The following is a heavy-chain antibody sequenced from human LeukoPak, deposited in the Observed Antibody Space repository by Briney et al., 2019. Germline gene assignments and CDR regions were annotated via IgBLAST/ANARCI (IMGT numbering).Heavy chain of an antibody. Sequence: PSETLSLTCAVYGGSFSGYYWSWIRQPPGRGLEWIGEINHSGSTNYNPSLKSRVTISVDTSKNQFPLKLSSVTAADTAVYYCARIGYVWGGLDAFDIWGQGTMVTVSS. CDR1: GGSFSGYY. CDR3: ARIGYVWGGLDAFDI. J-gene: IGHJ3*02. V-gene: IGHV4-34*01. D-gene: IGHD3-3*01. CDR2: INHSGST.